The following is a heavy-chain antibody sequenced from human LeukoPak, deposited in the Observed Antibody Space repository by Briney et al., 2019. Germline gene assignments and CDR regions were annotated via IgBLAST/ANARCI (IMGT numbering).Heavy chain of an antibody. V-gene: IGHV3-7*01. Sequence: GGSLRLSCAASGFAFSTYWMSWVHQAPGKGLEWVANIKQDGSEKYYVDPVKGRFTTSRDNAKNSLYLQMNSLRAEDTDVYYCARDLWVITDYFDYWGQGTMVTVSS. D-gene: IGHD1-14*01. J-gene: IGHJ4*02. CDR3: ARDLWVITDYFDY. CDR1: GFAFSTYW. CDR2: IKQDGSEK.